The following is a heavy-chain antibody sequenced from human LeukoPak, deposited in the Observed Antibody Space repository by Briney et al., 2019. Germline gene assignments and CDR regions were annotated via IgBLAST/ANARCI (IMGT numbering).Heavy chain of an antibody. V-gene: IGHV3-30*02. CDR2: IRYDGSNK. CDR1: GFTFSSYG. D-gene: IGHD5-18*01. CDR3: ARVSDTAVAHDY. Sequence: PGGSLTLSCAESGFTFSSYGMHWVRQAPGKGLEWVAFIRYDGSNKYYADSVKGRFTISRDNSKNTLYLQINSLRAEDTAVYYCARVSDTAVAHDYWGQGTLVTVSS. J-gene: IGHJ4*02.